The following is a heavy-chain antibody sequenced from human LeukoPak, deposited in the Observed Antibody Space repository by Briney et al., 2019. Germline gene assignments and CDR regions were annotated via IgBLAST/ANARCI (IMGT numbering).Heavy chain of an antibody. V-gene: IGHV4-61*02. D-gene: IGHD2-15*01. CDR1: GGSISSGSYY. J-gene: IGHJ4*02. CDR2: IYTSGNT. Sequence: SETLSLTCTVSGGSISSGSYYWSWIRQPAGKGLEWIGRIYTSGNTNYNPSLKSRVTISVDTSKNQFSLKLSSVTAADTAVYYCARNIGSCYSCFDYWGQGTLVTVSS. CDR3: ARNIGSCYSCFDY.